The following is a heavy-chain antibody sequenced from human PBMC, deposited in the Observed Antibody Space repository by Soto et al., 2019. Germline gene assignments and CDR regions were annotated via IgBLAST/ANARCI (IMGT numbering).Heavy chain of an antibody. CDR3: GRNPHPGSYPGPTKH. D-gene: IGHD3-10*01. Sequence: SETLSLTCAVYGGSFSGYYWSWIRQPPGKGLEWIGEINHSGSTNYNPSLRSRVTISVDTSKNQFSLKLSSVTAADTAVYYCGRNPHPGSYPGPTKHWRQGTLVTVSS. V-gene: IGHV4-34*01. J-gene: IGHJ1*01. CDR2: INHSGST. CDR1: GGSFSGYY.